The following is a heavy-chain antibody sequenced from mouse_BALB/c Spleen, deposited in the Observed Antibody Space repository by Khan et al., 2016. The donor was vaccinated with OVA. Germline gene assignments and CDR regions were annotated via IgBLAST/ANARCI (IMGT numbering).Heavy chain of an antibody. Sequence: EVQLQESGPGLVKPSQSLSLTCTVTGYSITSNYAWNWIRQFPGNKLEWMGYISYSGSTNYNPSFKSHIPITRDTSKNPFFLPLNAVTTEDTATYDCARGNYDWYAMDYWGQGTSITVSS. D-gene: IGHD2-4*01. CDR1: GYSITSNYA. CDR2: ISYSGST. CDR3: ARGNYDWYAMDY. V-gene: IGHV3-2*02. J-gene: IGHJ4*01.